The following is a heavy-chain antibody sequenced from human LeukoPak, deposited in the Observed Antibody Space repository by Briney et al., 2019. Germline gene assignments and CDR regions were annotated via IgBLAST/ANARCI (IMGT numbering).Heavy chain of an antibody. Sequence: SETLSLTCTVSGGSISDYYWSWIRQPPGKGLEWIGYIYYSGSTNYNPSLKSRVTISVDTSKNQFSLKLSSVTAADTAVYYCARETPYKDIVVVPAALDPWGQGTLVTVSS. J-gene: IGHJ5*02. D-gene: IGHD2-2*01. CDR1: GGSISDYY. V-gene: IGHV4-59*12. CDR3: ARETPYKDIVVVPAALDP. CDR2: IYYSGST.